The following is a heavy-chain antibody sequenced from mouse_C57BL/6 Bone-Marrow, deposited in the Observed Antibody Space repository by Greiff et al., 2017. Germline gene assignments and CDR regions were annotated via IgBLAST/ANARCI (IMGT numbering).Heavy chain of an antibody. J-gene: IGHJ4*01. CDR3: ARHVDYYGSSYAYAMDY. CDR2: IWSDGST. D-gene: IGHD1-1*01. CDR1: GFSFTSYG. V-gene: IGHV2-6-1*01. Sequence: VHLVESGPGLVAPSQCLSISCTASGFSFTSYGVHWVRQPPGQGLEWLVVIWSDGSTTYNSAHKSSLSTSKDNSKSEAFLKMNSLQTDDTAMYYCARHVDYYGSSYAYAMDYWGQGTSVTVSS.